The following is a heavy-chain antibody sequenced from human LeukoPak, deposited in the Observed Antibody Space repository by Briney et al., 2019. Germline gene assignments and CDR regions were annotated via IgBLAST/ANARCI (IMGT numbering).Heavy chain of an antibody. CDR2: ISYDGSNK. J-gene: IGHJ4*02. V-gene: IGHV3-30*03. CDR3: ARGGRNIVVVVADVDY. CDR1: GFTFSNYW. D-gene: IGHD2-15*01. Sequence: PGGSLRLSCAASGFTFSNYWMHWVSQAPGKGLVWVAVISYDGSNKYYADSVEGRFTISRDNSKNTLYLQMNSLRAEDTAVYYCARGGRNIVVVVADVDYWGQGTLVTVSS.